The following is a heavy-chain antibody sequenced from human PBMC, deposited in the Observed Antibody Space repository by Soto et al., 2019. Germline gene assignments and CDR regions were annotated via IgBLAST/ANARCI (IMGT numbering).Heavy chain of an antibody. CDR2: ISYDGSNK. CDR1: GFTFSSYA. CDR3: ARDLPGAYNYGMDV. D-gene: IGHD1-26*01. J-gene: IGHJ6*02. Sequence: GGSLRLSCAASGFTFSSYAMHWVRQAPGKGLEWVAVISYDGSNKYYADSVKGRFTISRDNSKNTLYLQMNSLRAEDTAAYYCARDLPGAYNYGMDVWGQGTTVTVSS. V-gene: IGHV3-30-3*01.